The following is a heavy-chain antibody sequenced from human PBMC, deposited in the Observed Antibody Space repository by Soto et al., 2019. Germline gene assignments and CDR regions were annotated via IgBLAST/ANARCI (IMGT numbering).Heavy chain of an antibody. CDR3: AKNSGWFDS. CDR2: IDGRGATT. CDR1: GFTFSSND. Sequence: EVQVLESGGGLVQPGGSLRLSCAASGFTFSSNDMTWVRQAPGKGLEWVSTIDGRGATTYYEDCVEGRFTVSRDNSKNTVYVQMNNLRADDTALYYCAKNSGWFDSWGQGTLVTVSS. J-gene: IGHJ5*01. D-gene: IGHD3-10*01. V-gene: IGHV3-23*01.